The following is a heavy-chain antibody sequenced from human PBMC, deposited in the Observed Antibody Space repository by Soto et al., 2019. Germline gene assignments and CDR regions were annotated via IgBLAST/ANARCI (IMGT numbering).Heavy chain of an antibody. V-gene: IGHV4-34*01. CDR3: ARGRSNYYYYAMDV. J-gene: IGHJ6*04. CDR1: GGPFSGYD. Sequence: PSETLSLTCAVYGGPFSGYDWNWIRQPPGKGLEWIGDINHSGGTNYNPSLRSRVTISVDTSKNQFSLKLRSVTAADTAVYYCARGRSNYYYYAMDVWGEGTTVTVSA. CDR2: INHSGGT. D-gene: IGHD3-10*01.